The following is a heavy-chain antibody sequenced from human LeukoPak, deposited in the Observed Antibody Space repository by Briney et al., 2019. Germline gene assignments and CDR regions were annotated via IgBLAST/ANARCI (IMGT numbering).Heavy chain of an antibody. D-gene: IGHD3-10*01. CDR2: ISSSSSYI. CDR1: GFTFSSYS. CDR3: ARGTFITMVRGVLIY. J-gene: IGHJ4*02. Sequence: GGSLRLSCAASGFTFSSYSMNWVRQAPGKGLEWVSSISSSSSYIYYADSVKGRFTISRDNAKNSLYLQMNSLRAEDTAVYYCARGTFITMVRGVLIYWGQGTLVTVSS. V-gene: IGHV3-21*01.